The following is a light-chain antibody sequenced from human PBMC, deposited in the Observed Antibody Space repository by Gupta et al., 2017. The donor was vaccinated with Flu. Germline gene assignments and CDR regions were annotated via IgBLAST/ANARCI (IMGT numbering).Light chain of an antibody. V-gene: IGKV1-12*01. Sequence: DIQMTQSPSSVSASIGDRVTIPCRASQGISRWLAWYQQKPGIAPKLLIYEASTLQSGVSSGCSATGSGTDFTLTISSLQPEDFATYFCLQAASFPLTVAGGTKVEVK. CDR2: EAS. J-gene: IGKJ4*01. CDR3: LQAASFPLT. CDR1: QGISRW.